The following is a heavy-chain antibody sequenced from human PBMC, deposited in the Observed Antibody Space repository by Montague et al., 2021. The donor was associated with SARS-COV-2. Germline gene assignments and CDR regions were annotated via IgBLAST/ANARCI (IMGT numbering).Heavy chain of an antibody. CDR2: INHRGST. J-gene: IGHJ3*02. Sequence: SETRSLTCVVSGDSISTDNWWTWVRLPPGKGLEWIGEINHRGSTNYNPSLKSRVIISVDTSKNQFSLKLSSVTAADTAVYYCARGTGPRSITLFGVIISGHVFDIWGQGTMVTVSS. CDR1: GDSISTDNW. V-gene: IGHV4-4*02. D-gene: IGHD3-3*01. CDR3: ARGTGPRSITLFGVIISGHVFDI.